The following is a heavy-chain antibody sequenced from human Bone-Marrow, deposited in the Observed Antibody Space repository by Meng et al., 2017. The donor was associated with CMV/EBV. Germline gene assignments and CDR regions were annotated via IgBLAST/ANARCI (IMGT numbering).Heavy chain of an antibody. CDR2: ISSSGSTI. CDR1: GFTFSSYS. CDR3: ARSGSLAFDY. J-gene: IGHJ4*02. Sequence: GGSLRLSCAASGFTFSSYSMNWVRQAPGKGLEWVSYISSSGSTIYYADSVKGRFTISRDNAKNSLYLQMNSLRAEDTAVYYCARSGSLAFDYWGQGTLVTVSS. V-gene: IGHV3-48*04. D-gene: IGHD3-10*01.